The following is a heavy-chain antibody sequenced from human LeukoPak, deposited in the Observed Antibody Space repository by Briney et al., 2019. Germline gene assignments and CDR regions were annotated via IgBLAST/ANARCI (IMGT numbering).Heavy chain of an antibody. CDR2: IHHSGNT. Sequence: SETLSLTCAVSGDSITNDNWWSWVRQPPGEGLEWIVEIHHSGNTNYNPSLKSRVTTSMDKSKNQVSLKVNSVTAADTAVYYCVRGAGLIYSDRGGIRGYFDYWGQGALDTVSS. J-gene: IGHJ4*02. CDR1: GDSITNDNW. V-gene: IGHV4-4*02. CDR3: VRGAGLIYSDRGGIRGYFDY. D-gene: IGHD3-22*01.